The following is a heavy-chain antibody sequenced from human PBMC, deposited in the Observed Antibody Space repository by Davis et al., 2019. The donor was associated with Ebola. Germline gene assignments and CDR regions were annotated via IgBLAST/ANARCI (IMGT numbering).Heavy chain of an antibody. CDR1: GITFANYA. CDR2: ISGSDDTT. V-gene: IGHV3-23*01. D-gene: IGHD2-2*02. J-gene: IGHJ6*03. Sequence: PGGSLRLSCAASGITFANYAMGWVRQAPGKGLEWVSLSVISGSDDTTYYADSVRGRFTMSRDNSKNTLYLQMSSLRAEDTAVYYCAKDGIGLEIGAIFYYYYYMDVWGKGTTVTVSS. CDR3: AKDGIGLEIGAIFYYYYYMDV.